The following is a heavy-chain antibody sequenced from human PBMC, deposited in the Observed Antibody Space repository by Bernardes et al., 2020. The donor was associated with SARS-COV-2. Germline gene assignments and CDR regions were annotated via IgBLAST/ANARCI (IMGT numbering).Heavy chain of an antibody. CDR1: DDSISSSNYY. J-gene: IGHJ4*02. V-gene: IGHV4-39*01. Sequence: SETLSLTCSVSDDSISSSNYYWGWIRQPPGKGLEWIGSLYYSGSTYYNPSLKSRVTISVDTSKNQFSLRLNSVTAADTALYYCARHGRWELLWPFDYWGQGTLVTVSS. CDR3: ARHGRWELLWPFDY. D-gene: IGHD1-26*01. CDR2: LYYSGST.